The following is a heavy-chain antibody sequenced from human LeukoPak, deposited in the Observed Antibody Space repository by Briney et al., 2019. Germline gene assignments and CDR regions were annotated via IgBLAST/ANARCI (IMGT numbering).Heavy chain of an antibody. CDR1: GFTFSSYA. Sequence: GGSLRLSCAASGFTFSSYAMGWVRQAPGKGLEWVSAISGSGGSTYYADSVKGRFTISRDNSKNTLYLQMNSLRAEDTAVYYCAKQGYYYDSSGYYFDYWGQGTLVTVSS. J-gene: IGHJ4*02. D-gene: IGHD3-22*01. CDR2: ISGSGGST. V-gene: IGHV3-23*01. CDR3: AKQGYYYDSSGYYFDY.